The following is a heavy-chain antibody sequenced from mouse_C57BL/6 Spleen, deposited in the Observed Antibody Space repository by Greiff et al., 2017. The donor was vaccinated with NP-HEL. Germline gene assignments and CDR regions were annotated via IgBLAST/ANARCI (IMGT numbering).Heavy chain of an antibody. CDR1: GYTFTDYY. Sequence: QVQLKESGAELVRPGASVKLSCKASGYTFTDYYINWVKQRPGQGLEWIARIYPGSGNTYYNEKFKGKATLTAEKSSSTAYLQLSSLTSEDSAVYFWARRGIWFRREFAYWGQGTLVTVSA. CDR3: ARRGIWFRREFAY. J-gene: IGHJ3*01. V-gene: IGHV1-76*01. CDR2: IYPGSGNT. D-gene: IGHD2-2*01.